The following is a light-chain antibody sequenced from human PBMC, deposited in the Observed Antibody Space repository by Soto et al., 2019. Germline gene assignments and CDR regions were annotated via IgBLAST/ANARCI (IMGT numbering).Light chain of an antibody. CDR3: QQYENLPYT. V-gene: IGKV1-9*01. CDR2: AAS. CDR1: QGINIF. J-gene: IGKJ2*01. Sequence: DIQLTQSPSFLSASVGDRVTITCRASQGINIFLAWFQQKPGKAPNLLISAASTLQSGVPSRFSGSGSETEFTLTITSLQPEDIATYYCQQYENLPYTFGQGTKLEI.